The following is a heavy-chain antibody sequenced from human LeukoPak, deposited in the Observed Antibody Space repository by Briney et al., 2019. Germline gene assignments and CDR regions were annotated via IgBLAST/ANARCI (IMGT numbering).Heavy chain of an antibody. Sequence: PGGSLRLSCAASGFTFNDYYMSWIRQAPGKGLEWLSYINIGGTNTHYADSVKGRFTISRDNAKKSLYLEMKNLRADDTAVYYCATDGAGFDTWVQGVLVTVCS. CDR1: GFTFNDYY. CDR2: INIGGTNT. CDR3: ATDGAGFDT. V-gene: IGHV3-11*01. J-gene: IGHJ5*02.